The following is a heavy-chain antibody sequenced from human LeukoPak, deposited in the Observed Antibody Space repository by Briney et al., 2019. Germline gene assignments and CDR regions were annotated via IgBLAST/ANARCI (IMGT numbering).Heavy chain of an antibody. D-gene: IGHD2-2*01. CDR1: GGSISSYY. CDR2: IYYSGST. V-gene: IGHV4-59*08. CDR3: ARHGGVVPAARNWFDP. J-gene: IGHJ5*02. Sequence: PSETLSLTCTVSGGSISSYYWSWIRQPPRKGLEWIGYIYYSGSTNYDPSLKSRVTISVDTSKNQFSLKLSSVTAADTAVYYCARHGGVVPAARNWFDPWGQGTLVTVSS.